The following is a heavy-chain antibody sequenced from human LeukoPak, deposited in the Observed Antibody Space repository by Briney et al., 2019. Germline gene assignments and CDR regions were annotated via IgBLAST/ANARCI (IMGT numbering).Heavy chain of an antibody. CDR2: IYSGGST. Sequence: GGSLRLSCAASGFTVSSNYMSWVRQAPGKGLGWVSVIYSGGSTFYADSVKGRFTISRDNSKNTLYLQMNSPRAEDTAVYYCASTIAARPFDYWGQGTLVTVSS. J-gene: IGHJ4*02. CDR1: GFTVSSNY. V-gene: IGHV3-66*01. D-gene: IGHD6-6*01. CDR3: ASTIAARPFDY.